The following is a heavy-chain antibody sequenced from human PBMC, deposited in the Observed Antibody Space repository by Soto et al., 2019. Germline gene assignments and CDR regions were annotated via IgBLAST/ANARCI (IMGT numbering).Heavy chain of an antibody. D-gene: IGHD5-12*01. Sequence: PGGSLRLSCAASGFTLSSYSMNWVRQAPGKGLEWVSYISSSSRTIYYADSVKGRFTISRDNAKNSLYLQMNSLRDEDTAVYYCARAEHSGYAYYYYGMDVWGQGTTVTVSS. CDR1: GFTLSSYS. CDR2: ISSSSRTI. V-gene: IGHV3-48*02. CDR3: ARAEHSGYAYYYYGMDV. J-gene: IGHJ6*02.